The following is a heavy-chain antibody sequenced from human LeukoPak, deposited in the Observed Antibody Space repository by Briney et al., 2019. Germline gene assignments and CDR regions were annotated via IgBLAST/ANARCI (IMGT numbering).Heavy chain of an antibody. CDR2: INPNSGGT. CDR1: GYTFSGYY. V-gene: IGHV1-2*02. J-gene: IGHJ6*03. Sequence: ASVRVSCKASGYTFSGYYMHWVRQAPGQGLEWMGSINPNSGGTNYAQKFQGRVTVTRDTSISTAYMEVSRLRSDDTAVYYCARDVVVAAPGYYMDVWGKGTTVTVSS. CDR3: ARDVVVAAPGYYMDV. D-gene: IGHD2-15*01.